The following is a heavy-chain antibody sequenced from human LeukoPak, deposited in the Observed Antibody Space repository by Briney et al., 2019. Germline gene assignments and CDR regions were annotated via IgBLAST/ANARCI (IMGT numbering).Heavy chain of an antibody. CDR2: IYYSGSS. D-gene: IGHD3-16*01. Sequence: SETLSLTCTVSVGSISSSSYYWGWIRQPPGKGLERIGSIYYSGSSYYNPSLTSRVTISVDTSKNQFSLKLSSVTAADTAVYYCARRPYGVNWFDPWGQGTLVTVSS. CDR3: ARRPYGVNWFDP. CDR1: VGSISSSSYY. J-gene: IGHJ5*02. V-gene: IGHV4-39*01.